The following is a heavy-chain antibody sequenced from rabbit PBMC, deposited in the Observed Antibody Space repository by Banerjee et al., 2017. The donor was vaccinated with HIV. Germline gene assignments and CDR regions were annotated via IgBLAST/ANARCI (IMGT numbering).Heavy chain of an antibody. D-gene: IGHD8-1*01. CDR1: GLDFSSSYW. V-gene: IGHV1S45*01. CDR2: IYVGSGGGT. Sequence: QEQLVEYGGDLVQPEGSLTLTCKASGLDFSSSYWICWVRQAPGKGLEWIACIYVGSGGGTKYASWAKGRFIMSRTSSTTVTLQMTSLTAADTATYFCARDAGTSFSTYGMDLWGPGTLVTVS. CDR3: ARDAGTSFSTYGMDL. J-gene: IGHJ6*01.